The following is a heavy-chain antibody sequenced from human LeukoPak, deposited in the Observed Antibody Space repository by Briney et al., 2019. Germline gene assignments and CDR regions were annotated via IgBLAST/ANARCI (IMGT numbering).Heavy chain of an antibody. CDR1: GGSFSSYY. J-gene: IGHJ6*02. Sequence: SETLSLTCAVYGGSFSSYYWSWIRQPPGKGLEWIGEINYRGSTDYNPSLKSRVTISVDTSKNQFSLKLSSVTAADTAVYYCAVSLNPQFAYYYGMDVWGQGTTVTVSS. CDR2: INYRGST. D-gene: IGHD3-10*01. V-gene: IGHV4-34*01. CDR3: AVSLNPQFAYYYGMDV.